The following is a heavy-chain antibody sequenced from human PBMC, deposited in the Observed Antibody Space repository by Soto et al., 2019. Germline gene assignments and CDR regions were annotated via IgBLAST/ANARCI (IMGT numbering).Heavy chain of an antibody. CDR2: IWYDGSNK. Sequence: PGGSLRLSCAASGFTFSSYGMHWVRQAPGKGLEWVAVIWYDGSNKYYADSVKGRFTISRDNSKNTLYLQMNSLRAEDTAVYYCARSYYDFWSGYYPFGTDYYYYGMDVWGQGTTVTVSS. CDR3: ARSYYDFWSGYYPFGTDYYYYGMDV. V-gene: IGHV3-33*01. CDR1: GFTFSSYG. J-gene: IGHJ6*02. D-gene: IGHD3-3*01.